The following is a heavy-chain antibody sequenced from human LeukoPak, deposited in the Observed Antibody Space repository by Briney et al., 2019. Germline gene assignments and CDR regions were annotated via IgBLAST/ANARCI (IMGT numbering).Heavy chain of an antibody. J-gene: IGHJ6*03. D-gene: IGHD6-6*01. CDR3: ARDGSSSSEYYYYMDV. Sequence: GGSLRLSCAASGFTVSSNYMSWVRQAPGKGLEWVSVIYSGGSTYYADSVKGRFTISRDNSKNTLYLQMNSLRAEDTAVYYCARDGSSSSEYYYYMDVWGKGTTVTVSS. CDR2: IYSGGST. V-gene: IGHV3-66*02. CDR1: GFTVSSNY.